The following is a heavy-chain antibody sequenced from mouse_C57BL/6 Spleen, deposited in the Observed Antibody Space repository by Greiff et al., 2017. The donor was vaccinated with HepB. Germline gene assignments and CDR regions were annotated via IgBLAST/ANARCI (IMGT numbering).Heavy chain of an antibody. CDR3: AGAYYSNYAWFAY. Sequence: EVQRVESGPELVKPGASVKISCKASGYSFTGYYMNWVKQSPEKSLEWIGEINPSTGGTTYNQKFKAKATLTVDKSSSTAYMQLKSLTSEDSAVYYCAGAYYSNYAWFAYWGQGTLVTVSA. J-gene: IGHJ3*01. CDR1: GYSFTGYY. D-gene: IGHD2-5*01. CDR2: INPSTGGT. V-gene: IGHV1-42*01.